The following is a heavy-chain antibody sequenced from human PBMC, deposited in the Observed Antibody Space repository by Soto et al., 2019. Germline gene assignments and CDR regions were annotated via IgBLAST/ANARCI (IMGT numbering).Heavy chain of an antibody. CDR3: ARALWELLYFDY. Sequence: VGSLRLSCAASGFTFSSYSMNWVRQAPGKGLGWVSSISSSSSYIYYADSVKGRFTISRDNAKNSLYLQMNSLRAEDTAVYYCARALWELLYFDYWGQGTLVTVSS. J-gene: IGHJ4*02. CDR1: GFTFSSYS. V-gene: IGHV3-21*01. CDR2: ISSSSSYI. D-gene: IGHD1-26*01.